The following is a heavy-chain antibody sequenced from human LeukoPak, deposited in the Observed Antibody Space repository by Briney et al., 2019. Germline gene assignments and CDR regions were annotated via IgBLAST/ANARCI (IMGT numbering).Heavy chain of an antibody. Sequence: SETLSLTCTFSGGSISSYYWSWIRQPPGKGLEWIGYIYYSGSTNYNPSLKSRVTISVDTSKNQFSLKLSSVTAADTAVYYCARDDYGDYVSDWGQGTLVTVSS. J-gene: IGHJ4*02. D-gene: IGHD4-17*01. CDR1: GGSISSYY. CDR3: ARDDYGDYVSD. V-gene: IGHV4-59*01. CDR2: IYYSGST.